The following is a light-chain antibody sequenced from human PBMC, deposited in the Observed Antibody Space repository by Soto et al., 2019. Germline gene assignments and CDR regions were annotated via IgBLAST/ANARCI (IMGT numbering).Light chain of an antibody. J-gene: IGKJ5*01. CDR1: QDIRKY. V-gene: IGKV1-33*01. CDR2: DAS. CDR3: QQYDTLPMT. Sequence: DIQMTQSPSSLSASVGDRVTITCQASQDIRKYLNWYQQKPGKAPNLLIYDASNLETGVTSRFSGSGSGTDFTFTISGLQPEDIGTYYCQQYDTLPMTFGQGTRLEMK.